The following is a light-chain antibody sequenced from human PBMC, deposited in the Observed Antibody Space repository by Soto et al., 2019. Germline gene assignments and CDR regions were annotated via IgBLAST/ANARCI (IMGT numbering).Light chain of an antibody. CDR3: ASWDDSLNGVV. V-gene: IGLV1-36*01. J-gene: IGLJ2*01. CDR2: YDD. CDR1: RSNIGNNA. Sequence: QSVLTQPPPVSEAPRQRVTISCSGSRSNIGNNAVNWYQQFPGKAPKLLIYYDDLLSSGVSDRFSGSKSGTSASLAISGLQSEDEADYYCASWDDSLNGVVFGGGTKVTVL.